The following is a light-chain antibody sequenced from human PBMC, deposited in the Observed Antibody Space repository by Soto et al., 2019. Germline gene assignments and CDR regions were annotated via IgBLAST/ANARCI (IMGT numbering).Light chain of an antibody. J-gene: IGKJ2*01. CDR1: QSLTSDY. V-gene: IGKV3-20*01. CDR2: GAS. CDR3: QQYQTSTPSYT. Sequence: EIVLTQSPGTLSLSPGERATLSCRASQSLTSDYLAWYQQKPGQAPRLLIYGASSRAAGIPDRFSGSGSGTDFTLTISRLAPEDFAVYYCQQYQTSTPSYTFGQGTKLEI.